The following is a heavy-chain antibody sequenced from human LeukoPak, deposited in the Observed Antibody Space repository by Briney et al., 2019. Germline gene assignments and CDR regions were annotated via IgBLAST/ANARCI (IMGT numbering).Heavy chain of an antibody. D-gene: IGHD3-22*01. CDR1: GFTFSSYA. CDR3: AKDQYYYDSSGYGVGGKLDY. J-gene: IGHJ4*02. V-gene: IGHV3-23*01. CDR2: ISGSGGST. Sequence: QPRGSLRLSCAASGFTFSSYAMTWVRQAPGKGLDWVSAISGSGGSTYYADSVKGRFTISRDNSKNTLYLQMNSLRAEDTAVYYCAKDQYYYDSSGYGVGGKLDYWGQGTLVTVSS.